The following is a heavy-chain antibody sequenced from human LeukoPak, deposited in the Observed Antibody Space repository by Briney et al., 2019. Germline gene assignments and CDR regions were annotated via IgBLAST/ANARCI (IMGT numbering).Heavy chain of an antibody. CDR2: IYTSGST. J-gene: IGHJ5*02. D-gene: IGHD6-13*01. Sequence: SETLSLTCTVSGGSISSGSYYWSRIRQPAGKGLEWIGRIYTSGSTNYNPSLKSRVTISVDTSKNQFSLKLSSVTAADTAVYYCARDGSSWYNWFDPWGQGTLVTVSS. CDR3: ARDGSSWYNWFDP. V-gene: IGHV4-61*02. CDR1: GGSISSGSYY.